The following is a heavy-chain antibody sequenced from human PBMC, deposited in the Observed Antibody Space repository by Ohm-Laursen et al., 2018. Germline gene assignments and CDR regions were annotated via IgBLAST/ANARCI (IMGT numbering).Heavy chain of an antibody. V-gene: IGHV3-23*01. CDR1: GFTFSSHG. CDR2: ISGSGDTT. CDR3: AKGTAYQLLSHNWVDS. J-gene: IGHJ5*01. Sequence: SLRLSCTASGFTFSSHGINWVRQAPGKGLEWVSGISGSGDTTYYADSVKGRFTISRDNSKNTLYLQMNSLRAEDTAVFYCAKGTAYQLLSHNWVDSWGQGTLVTVSS. D-gene: IGHD2-2*01.